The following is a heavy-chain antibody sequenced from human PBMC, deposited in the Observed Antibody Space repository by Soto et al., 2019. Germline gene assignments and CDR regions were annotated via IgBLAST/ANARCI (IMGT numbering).Heavy chain of an antibody. CDR2: IIPILGIA. V-gene: IGHV1-69*02. CDR1: GGTFSSYT. J-gene: IGHJ4*01. D-gene: IGHD2-15*01. Sequence: SVKVSCKASGGTFSSYTISWVRQAPGQGLEWMGRIIPILGIANYAQKFQGRVTITADKSTSTAYMELSSLRSEDTAVYYCARTDCSVSSSFLSPFDYLGHGTLVTVSS. CDR3: ARTDCSVSSSFLSPFDY.